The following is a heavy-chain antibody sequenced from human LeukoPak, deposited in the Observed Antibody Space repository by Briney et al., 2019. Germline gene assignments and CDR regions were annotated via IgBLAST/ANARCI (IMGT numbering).Heavy chain of an antibody. J-gene: IGHJ4*02. D-gene: IGHD5-18*01. V-gene: IGHV1-69*06. Sequence: ASVKVSCKASGGTFSSYAISWVRQAPGQGLEWMGGIIPIFGTANYAQKFRGRVTITADKSTSTAYMELSSLRSEDTAVYYCARDMDTAMGGLDYWGQGTLVTVSS. CDR3: ARDMDTAMGGLDY. CDR1: GGTFSSYA. CDR2: IIPIFGTA.